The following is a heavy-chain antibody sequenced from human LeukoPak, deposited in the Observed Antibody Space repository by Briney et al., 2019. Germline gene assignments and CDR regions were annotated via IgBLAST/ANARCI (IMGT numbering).Heavy chain of an antibody. J-gene: IGHJ4*02. CDR1: GFTFSSYA. CDR3: AKTQTYYYGSGTPYYFDY. CDR2: ISGSGGST. V-gene: IGHV3-23*01. D-gene: IGHD3-10*01. Sequence: GGSLRLSCAASGFTFSSYAMSWVRQAPGKGLEWASAISGSGGSTYYAAPAKGRITISRDNSKNTLYLQMNSLRAEDTAVYYCAKTQTYYYGSGTPYYFDYWGQGTLVTVSS.